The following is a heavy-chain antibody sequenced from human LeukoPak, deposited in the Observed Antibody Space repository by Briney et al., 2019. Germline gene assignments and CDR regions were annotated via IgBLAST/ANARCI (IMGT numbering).Heavy chain of an antibody. V-gene: IGHV3-21*01. D-gene: IGHD3-3*01. J-gene: IGHJ4*02. CDR1: AFSLNAYN. CDR2: ISSRGDYI. Sequence: GGSLRLSCAASAFSLNAYNMNWVRQAPGKGLEWVACISSRGDYIYYADSLKGRFTISRDNAKNSLYLQMNSLRAEDTAVYYCARDLLVDFWSHSYWGQGTLVTVSS. CDR3: ARDLLVDFWSHSY.